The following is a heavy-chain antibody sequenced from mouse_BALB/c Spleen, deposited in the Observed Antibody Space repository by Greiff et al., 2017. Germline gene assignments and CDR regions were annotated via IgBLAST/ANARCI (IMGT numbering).Heavy chain of an antibody. V-gene: IGHV5-17*02. D-gene: IGHD2-10*02. CDR2: ISSGSSTI. J-gene: IGHJ3*01. Sequence: EVQLVESGGGLVQPGGSRKLSCAASGFTFSSFGMHWVRQAPEKGLEWVAYISSGSSTIYYADTVKGRFTISRDNPKNTLFLQMTSLRSEDTAMYYCARSKYGNYVWFAYWGQGTLVTVSA. CDR1: GFTFSSFG. CDR3: ARSKYGNYVWFAY.